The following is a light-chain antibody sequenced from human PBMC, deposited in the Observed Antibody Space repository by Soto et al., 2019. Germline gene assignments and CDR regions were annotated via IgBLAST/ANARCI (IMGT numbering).Light chain of an antibody. CDR1: SSNIGAGYD. CDR2: GNS. J-gene: IGLJ2*01. CDR3: QSYDSSLSGVV. Sequence: QPVLTQPPSVSGAPGQRVTISCTGSSSNIGAGYDVHWYQQLPGTAPKLLIYGNSNRPSGVPDRFSVSKSGTSASLAITGLQAEDEADYYCQSYDSSLSGVVFGGGTQLTVL. V-gene: IGLV1-40*01.